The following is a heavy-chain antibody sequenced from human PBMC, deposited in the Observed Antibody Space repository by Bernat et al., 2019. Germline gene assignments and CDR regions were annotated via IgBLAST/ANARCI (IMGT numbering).Heavy chain of an antibody. D-gene: IGHD3-9*01. V-gene: IGHV3-30*01. J-gene: IGHJ4*02. CDR1: GFTFSSYA. CDR3: AREGDYDILTGYYREGSLDY. CDR2: ISYDESNK. Sequence: QVQLVESGGGVVQPGRSLRLSCAASGFTFSSYAMHWVRQAPGKGLEWVAVISYDESNKYYADSVKGRFTISRDNSKNTLYLQMNSLRAEDTAVYYCAREGDYDILTGYYREGSLDYWGQGTLVTVSS.